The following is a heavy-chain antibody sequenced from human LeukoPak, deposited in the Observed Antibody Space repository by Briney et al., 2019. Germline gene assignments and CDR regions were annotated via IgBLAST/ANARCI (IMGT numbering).Heavy chain of an antibody. D-gene: IGHD6-13*01. CDR2: INHSGST. J-gene: IGHJ4*02. Sequence: PSETLSLTCAVYGVSFSGYYWSWIRQAPGKGLEWMGEINHSGSTNYNPSLKSRVTISVDTSKNQFSLKLSSVTAADTAVYYCARWAYSSSWYGVRYFDYWGQGTLVTVSS. V-gene: IGHV4-34*01. CDR3: ARWAYSSSWYGVRYFDY. CDR1: GVSFSGYY.